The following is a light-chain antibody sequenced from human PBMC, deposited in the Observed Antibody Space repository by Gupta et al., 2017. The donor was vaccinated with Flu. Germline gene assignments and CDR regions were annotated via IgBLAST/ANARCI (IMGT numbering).Light chain of an antibody. J-gene: IGKJ1*01. CDR3: MQPLQTPWT. CDR1: QSLLHTNGYIY. CDR2: LGS. Sequence: DIVMTQSPLSLPVTPGEPASISCRSSQSLLHTNGYIYLYWYLQKPGQSPQLLIYLGSNRAPGVPDWFTGSGSGTDFPLKISRVDDDDVGVYYCMQPLQTPWTFGQGTKVEIK. V-gene: IGKV2-28*01.